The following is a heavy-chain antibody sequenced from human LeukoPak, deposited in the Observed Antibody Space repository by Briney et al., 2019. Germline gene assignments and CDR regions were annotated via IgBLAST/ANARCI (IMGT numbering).Heavy chain of an antibody. CDR3: ARDWGYCDSTSCHVFDY. V-gene: IGHV3-53*01. J-gene: IGHJ4*02. CDR2: IYIDGTT. D-gene: IGHD2-2*01. Sequence: TGGSLRLSCAASGFTFSSYEMNWVRQAPGKGLEWVSVIYIDGTTYYADSVKGRLTISRDKSKNTVYLQMNSLRPEDTAVYYCARDWGYCDSTSCHVFDYWGQGTLVTVSS. CDR1: GFTFSSYE.